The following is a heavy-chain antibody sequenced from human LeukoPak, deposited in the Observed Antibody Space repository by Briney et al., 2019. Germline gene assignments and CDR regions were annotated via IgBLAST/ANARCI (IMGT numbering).Heavy chain of an antibody. V-gene: IGHV3-30-3*01. Sequence: PGGSLRLSCAASGFTFSSYAMHWVRQAPGKGLEWVAVISYDGSNRYYADSVKGRFTISRDNSKNTLYLQMNSLRAEDTAVYYCARDWSSTSWVYWGQGTLVTVSS. CDR3: ARDWSSTSWVY. D-gene: IGHD2-2*01. J-gene: IGHJ4*02. CDR1: GFTFSSYA. CDR2: ISYDGSNR.